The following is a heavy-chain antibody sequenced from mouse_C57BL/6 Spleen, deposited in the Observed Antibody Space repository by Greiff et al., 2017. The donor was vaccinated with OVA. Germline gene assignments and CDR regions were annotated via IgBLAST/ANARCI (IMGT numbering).Heavy chain of an antibody. Sequence: VQLQQSGAELVRPGTSVKVSCKASGYAFTNYLIEWVKQRPGQGLEWIGVINPGSGGTNYNEKFKGKATLTADKSSSTAYMQLSSLTSEDSAVDFCASPFYYGSSYYAMDYWGQGTSVTVSS. D-gene: IGHD1-1*01. CDR3: ASPFYYGSSYYAMDY. CDR2: INPGSGGT. V-gene: IGHV1-54*01. CDR1: GYAFTNYL. J-gene: IGHJ4*01.